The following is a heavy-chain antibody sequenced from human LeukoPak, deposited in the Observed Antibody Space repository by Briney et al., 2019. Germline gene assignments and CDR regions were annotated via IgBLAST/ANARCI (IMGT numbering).Heavy chain of an antibody. V-gene: IGHV4-34*12. CDR3: AKNVWGTSPYYFDS. CDR2: IFYSEST. Sequence: PSETLSLTCIVYGESFSGYYWTWIRQPPGKGLEWIGNIFYSESTYYSPPLKRRLTISLDTSRNQFSLRLSSVTAADTAVYYCAKNVWGTSPYYFDSWGQGILVTASS. CDR1: GESFSGYY. D-gene: IGHD3-16*01. J-gene: IGHJ4*02.